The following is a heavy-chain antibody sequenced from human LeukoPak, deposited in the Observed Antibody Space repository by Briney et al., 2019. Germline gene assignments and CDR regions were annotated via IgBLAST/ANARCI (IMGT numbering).Heavy chain of an antibody. CDR2: IKGTGLTT. J-gene: IGHJ4*02. CDR1: GSIFSEYY. V-gene: IGHV3-11*04. CDR3: ASGSSWYFWDF. D-gene: IGHD6-13*01. Sequence: GGSLRLSCSASGSIFSEYYMTWIRQAPGKGLEWVSTIKGTGLTTYYADSVEGRFTISRDNAKNTVFLQMGSLRAEDMAVYYCASGSSWYFWDFWGQGTLVTVSS.